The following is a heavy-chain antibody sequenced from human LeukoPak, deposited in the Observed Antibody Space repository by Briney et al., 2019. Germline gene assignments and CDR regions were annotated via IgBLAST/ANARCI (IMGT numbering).Heavy chain of an antibody. J-gene: IGHJ4*02. CDR3: ARDPDYYGSSGYYGY. CDR1: GFTVSSNY. CDR2: IYSGGST. Sequence: PGGSLRLSCAASGFTVSSNYMSWVRQAPGKGLEWVSVIYSGGSTYYADSVKGRFTISRDNSKNTLYLQMNSLRAEDTAVYYCARDPDYYGSSGYYGYWGQGTLVTVSS. D-gene: IGHD3-22*01. V-gene: IGHV3-53*01.